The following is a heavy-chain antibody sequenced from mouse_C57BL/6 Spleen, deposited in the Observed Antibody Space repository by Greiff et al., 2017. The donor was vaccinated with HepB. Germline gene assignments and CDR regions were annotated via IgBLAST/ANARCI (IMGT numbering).Heavy chain of an antibody. CDR2: IDPSDSEI. V-gene: IGHV1-52*01. J-gene: IGHJ3*01. D-gene: IGHD2-4*01. CDR1: GFTFTSYW. Sequence: VQLQQSGAELVRPGSSVKLSCKASGFTFTSYWMHWVQQRPIQGLEWIGNIDPSDSEIHYNQKFKDKATLSVDKTSSTAYMQLSSLTSEDSAVCDCARECYDYGFAYWGQGTLVTVSA. CDR3: ARECYDYGFAY.